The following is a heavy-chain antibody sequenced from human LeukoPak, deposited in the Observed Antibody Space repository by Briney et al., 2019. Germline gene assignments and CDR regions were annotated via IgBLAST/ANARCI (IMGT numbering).Heavy chain of an antibody. CDR1: GGSITSSSFY. D-gene: IGHD3-3*01. CDR3: AKGKILLAPDDFWSGPLVGGAFDI. Sequence: SETLSLTCSVSGGSITSSSFYWGWIRQPPGKGLEWIGSILYTGSTYYNPSLKSRVTISVDTFKNQFSLKVSPVIAADTAVYYCAKGKILLAPDDFWSGPLVGGAFDIWGQGTMVTVSS. CDR2: ILYTGST. V-gene: IGHV4-39*07. J-gene: IGHJ3*02.